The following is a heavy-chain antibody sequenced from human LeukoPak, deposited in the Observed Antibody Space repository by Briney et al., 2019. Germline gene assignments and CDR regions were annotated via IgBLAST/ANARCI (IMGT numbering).Heavy chain of an antibody. V-gene: IGHV4-59*08. J-gene: IGHJ4*02. CDR2: MFHTGTT. CDR3: ARTYCGTNACPFDH. D-gene: IGHD2-21*01. Sequence: SETLSLTCTVSGGSISTYYWSWIRQPPGKGLECLGFMFHTGTTNYNPSLKSRVTISVDTSKNQFSLKLSSVTAADTAMYYCARTYCGTNACPFDHWGQGNLVTVPP. CDR1: GGSISTYY.